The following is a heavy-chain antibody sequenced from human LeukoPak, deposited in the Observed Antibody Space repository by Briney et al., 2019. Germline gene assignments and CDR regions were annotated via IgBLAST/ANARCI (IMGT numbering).Heavy chain of an antibody. V-gene: IGHV5-51*01. CDR1: GYSFTSYW. D-gene: IGHD1-14*01. CDR2: IYPGDSDT. CDR3: ARHGKRNRDAFDI. J-gene: IGHJ3*02. Sequence: GGSLKISCKGSGYSFTSYWIGWVRQMPGKGLEWMGIIYPGDSDTRYSPSFQGQVTISADKSISTAYLQWSSLKASDTAMYYCARHGKRNRDAFDIWGQGTMVTVSS.